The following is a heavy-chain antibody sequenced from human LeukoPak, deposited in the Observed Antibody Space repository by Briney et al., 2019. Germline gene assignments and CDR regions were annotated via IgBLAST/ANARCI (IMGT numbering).Heavy chain of an antibody. CDR1: GGSFSGYY. D-gene: IGHD5-18*01. Sequence: SETLSLTCAVYGGSFSGYYWSWIRQPPGKGLEWIGEINHSGSTNYNPSLKSRVTISVDTSKNQFSLKLSSVTAADTAVYYCARGATWIQLWSNNWFDPWGQGTLVTVSS. J-gene: IGHJ5*02. V-gene: IGHV4-34*01. CDR2: INHSGST. CDR3: ARGATWIQLWSNNWFDP.